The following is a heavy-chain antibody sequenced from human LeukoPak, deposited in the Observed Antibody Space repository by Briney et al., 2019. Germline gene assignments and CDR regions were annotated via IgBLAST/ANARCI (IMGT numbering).Heavy chain of an antibody. V-gene: IGHV3-33*06. CDR1: GFTFSSYG. CDR2: MWHDGGEK. CDR3: AKDYCSSTSCPQKD. D-gene: IGHD2-2*01. Sequence: GGSLRLSCAASGFTFSSYGMHWVRQAPGKGLEWVAVMWHDGGEKYHADSAKGRFTISRDNSKNTLYLQMNSLRAEDTAIYYCAKDYCSSTSCPQKDWGQGTLVTVSS. J-gene: IGHJ4*02.